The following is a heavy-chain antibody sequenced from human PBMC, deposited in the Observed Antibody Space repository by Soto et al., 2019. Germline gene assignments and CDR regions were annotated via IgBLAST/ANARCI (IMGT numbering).Heavy chain of an antibody. J-gene: IGHJ5*02. CDR2: ISSSGSTI. D-gene: IGHD2-2*01. V-gene: IGHV3-48*03. Sequence: GGSLRLSCAASGFTFSSYEMNWVRQAPGKGLEWVSYISSSGSTIYYADSVKGRFTISRDNAKNSLYLQMNSLRAEDTAVYYCARELGYCSSTSCYAPPYNWFAPWGQGTLVTVSS. CDR3: ARELGYCSSTSCYAPPYNWFAP. CDR1: GFTFSSYE.